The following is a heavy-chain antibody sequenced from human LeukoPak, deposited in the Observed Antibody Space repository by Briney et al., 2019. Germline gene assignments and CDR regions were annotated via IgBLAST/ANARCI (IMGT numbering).Heavy chain of an antibody. J-gene: IGHJ4*02. V-gene: IGHV3-23*01. CDR1: GFTFISYA. CDR2: ISNTGGST. Sequence: GGSLRLSCAASGFTFISYAMSWVRQAPGKGLEWVSGISNTGGSTYYADSVKGRFTISRDNSKNTLYLQMNSLRAEDTAVYCCAFVGHGDNPRVYWGQGTLVTVSS. CDR3: AFVGHGDNPRVY. D-gene: IGHD4-23*01.